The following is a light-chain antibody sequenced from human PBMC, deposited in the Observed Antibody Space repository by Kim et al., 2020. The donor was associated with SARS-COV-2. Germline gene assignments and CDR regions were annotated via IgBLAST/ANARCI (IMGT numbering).Light chain of an antibody. CDR1: SSNIGSNT. V-gene: IGLV1-44*01. CDR2: SKN. CDR3: AAWDDSLNGPV. Sequence: GQRVTISCSGSSSNIGSNTVNGYQQLPGTAPKLLIYSKNQRPSGVPDRFSGSKSGTSASLAISGLQSEDEADYYCAAWDDSLNGPVFGGGTQLTVL. J-gene: IGLJ3*02.